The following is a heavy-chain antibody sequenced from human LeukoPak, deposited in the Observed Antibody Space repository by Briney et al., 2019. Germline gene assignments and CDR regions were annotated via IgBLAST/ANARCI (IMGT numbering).Heavy chain of an antibody. CDR3: ARHVHIAAPGTLPDY. CDR1: GYTFTSYA. J-gene: IGHJ4*02. CDR2: INTNTGSP. D-gene: IGHD6-13*01. Sequence: ASVKVSCKASGYTFTSYAMNWVRQAPRQGLEWLGWINTNTGSPTYAQGFTERSVFPLDASVSTAYLQISSLKAEHTAVYYCARHVHIAAPGTLPDYWGQATLVTVSS. V-gene: IGHV7-4-1*02.